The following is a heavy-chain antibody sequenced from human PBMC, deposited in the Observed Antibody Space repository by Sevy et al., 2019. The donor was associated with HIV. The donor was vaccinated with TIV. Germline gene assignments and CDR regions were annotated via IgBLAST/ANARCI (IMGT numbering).Heavy chain of an antibody. CDR1: VYTFSNFG. Sequence: ASVKVCSRASVYTFSNFGLHWVRQAPGQGLEWLGWISTYNGNTIYAQKLQDRVTMTTDTSTSTAYMDLRSLKSGDTAMYYCARDSRPYYYDSSGYLDAFDIWGQGTMVTVSS. CDR2: ISTYNGNT. V-gene: IGHV1-18*04. D-gene: IGHD3-22*01. CDR3: ARDSRPYYYDSSGYLDAFDI. J-gene: IGHJ3*02.